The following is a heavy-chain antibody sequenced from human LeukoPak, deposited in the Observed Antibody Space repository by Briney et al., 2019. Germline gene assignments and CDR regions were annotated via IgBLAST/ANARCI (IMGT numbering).Heavy chain of an antibody. CDR1: GYTLTELS. V-gene: IGHV1-24*01. J-gene: IGHJ6*04. CDR2: FDPEDGET. Sequence: ASVKVSCKVSGYTLTELSMHWVRQAPGKGLEWMGGFDPEDGETIYAQKFQGRVTMTEDTSTDTAYMELSSLRSEDTAVYYCATDLHQYQLLYVLGAVRGKGTTVTVSS. CDR3: ATDLHQYQLLYVLGAV. D-gene: IGHD2-2*02.